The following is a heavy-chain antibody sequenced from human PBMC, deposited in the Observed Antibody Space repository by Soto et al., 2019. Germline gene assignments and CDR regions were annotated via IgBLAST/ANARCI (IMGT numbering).Heavy chain of an antibody. J-gene: IGHJ4*01. CDR3: ARVSGYGSGSSVNHYLEY. Sequence: GGSLRLSCEASGFTLGSYWMSWVRQAPGKGLEWLATIKTDASEKKYVYSVKGRFTMSRDNAKNSLYLQMDSLRAEDTAVYYCARVSGYGSGSSVNHYLEYWGHGTLVTVS. CDR2: IKTDASEK. CDR1: GFTLGSYW. D-gene: IGHD3-10*01. V-gene: IGHV3-7*01.